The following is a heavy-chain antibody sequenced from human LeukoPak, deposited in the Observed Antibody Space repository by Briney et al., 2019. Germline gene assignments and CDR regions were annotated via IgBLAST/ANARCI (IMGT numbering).Heavy chain of an antibody. D-gene: IGHD3-3*01. CDR3: AKKRGYDFWSGYYLFDY. J-gene: IGHJ4*02. CDR2: IRYDGSNK. CDR1: GFTFSSYW. V-gene: IGHV3-30*02. Sequence: PGGSLRLSCAASGFTFSSYWMHWVRQAPGKGLEWVAFIRYDGSNKYYADSVKGRFTISRDNSKNTLYLQMNSLRAEDTAVYYCAKKRGYDFWSGYYLFDYWGQGTLVTVSS.